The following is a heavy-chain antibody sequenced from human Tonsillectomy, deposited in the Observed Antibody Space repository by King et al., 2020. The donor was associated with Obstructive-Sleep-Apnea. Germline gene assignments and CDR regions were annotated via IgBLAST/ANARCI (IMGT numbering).Heavy chain of an antibody. CDR1: GGSVSSGSYY. CDR2: IYYSGST. CDR3: ARDRAAAGPNYFDY. V-gene: IGHV4-61*01. Sequence: VPLQESGPGLVKPSETLSLTCTVSGGSVSSGSYYWSWIRQPPGKGLEWIGYIYYSGSTNYNPSLKSRVTISVDTSKNQFSLKLSSVTAADTAVYYCARDRAAAGPNYFDYWGQGTLVTVSS. D-gene: IGHD6-13*01. J-gene: IGHJ4*02.